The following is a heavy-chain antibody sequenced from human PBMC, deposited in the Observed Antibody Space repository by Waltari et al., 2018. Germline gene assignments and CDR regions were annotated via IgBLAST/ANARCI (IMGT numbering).Heavy chain of an antibody. CDR2: INHSGST. V-gene: IGHV4-34*01. D-gene: IGHD2-2*01. CDR3: ARVCSSTSCYDDY. CDR1: GGSFSGYY. J-gene: IGHJ4*02. Sequence: QVQLQQWGAGLLTPSETLSLPSADYGGSFSGYYWSWIRQPPGKGREWIGEINHSGSTNYNPSLKSRVTISVDTPKNQFSLKLSSVTAADTSVYYCARVCSSTSCYDDYWGQGTLVTVSS.